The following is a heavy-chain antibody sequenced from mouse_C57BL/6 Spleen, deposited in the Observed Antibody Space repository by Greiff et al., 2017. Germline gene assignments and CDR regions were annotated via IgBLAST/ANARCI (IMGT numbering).Heavy chain of an antibody. J-gene: IGHJ3*01. V-gene: IGHV14-3*01. D-gene: IGHD1-1*01. CDR1: GFNIKNTY. Sequence: EVKLQESVAELVRPGASVKLSCTASGFNIKNTYMHWVKQRPEQGLEWIGRIDPANGNTKYAPKFQGKATITADTSSNTAYLQLSSLTSEDTAIYYCARWVTTDPSLFAYWGQGTLVTVSA. CDR3: ARWVTTDPSLFAY. CDR2: IDPANGNT.